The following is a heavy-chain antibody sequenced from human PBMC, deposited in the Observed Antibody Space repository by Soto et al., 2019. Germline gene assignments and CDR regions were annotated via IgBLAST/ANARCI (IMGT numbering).Heavy chain of an antibody. CDR3: ARVVQYQLLDYYYYYMDV. V-gene: IGHV1-18*01. J-gene: IGHJ6*03. CDR2: ISAYNGNT. Sequence: ASVKVACKASGYTFSRYGISWVRQAPGQGLEWMGWISAYNGNTNYAQKLQGRVTMTTDTSTSTAYMELRSLRSDDTAVYYCARVVQYQLLDYYYYYMDVWGKGTTVTVSS. D-gene: IGHD2-2*01. CDR1: GYTFSRYG.